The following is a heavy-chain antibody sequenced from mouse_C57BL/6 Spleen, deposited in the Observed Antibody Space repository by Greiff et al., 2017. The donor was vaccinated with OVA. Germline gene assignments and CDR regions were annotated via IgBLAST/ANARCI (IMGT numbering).Heavy chain of an antibody. CDR1: GFTFSDYY. CDR3: ARQGLGGYYFDY. V-gene: IGHV5-12*01. Sequence: EVKVVESGGGLVQPGGSLKLSCAASGFTFSDYYMYWVRQTPEKRLEWAAYISNGGGSTYYPDTVKGRFTISRDNAKNTLYLQMSRLKSEDTAMYYCARQGLGGYYFDYWGQGTTLTVSS. J-gene: IGHJ2*01. D-gene: IGHD4-1*01. CDR2: ISNGGGST.